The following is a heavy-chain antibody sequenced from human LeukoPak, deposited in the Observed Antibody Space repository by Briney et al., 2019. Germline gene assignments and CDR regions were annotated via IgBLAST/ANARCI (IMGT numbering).Heavy chain of an antibody. CDR1: GFTFSTYA. D-gene: IGHD2-15*01. Sequence: PGGSLRLSCAASGFTFSTYAMDWVRQAPGQGLEWVSVIVGNGGGIQYADSVKGRFRISRDNAKNMLYLQMDSLRAEDTAVYYCAKDRIPDGRYSIDFWGQGTLVTVSS. CDR2: IVGNGGGI. V-gene: IGHV3-23*01. CDR3: AKDRIPDGRYSIDF. J-gene: IGHJ4*02.